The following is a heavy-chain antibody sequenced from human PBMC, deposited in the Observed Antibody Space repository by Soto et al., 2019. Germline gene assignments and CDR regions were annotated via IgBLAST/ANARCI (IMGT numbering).Heavy chain of an antibody. V-gene: IGHV1-24*01. D-gene: IGHD5-18*01. Sequence: QVHLVQSGTEVKKPGASVKVSCEVSGHTLNDLSIHWVRQAPGKGLEWMGGFNPEEEETIYAQKFQGRVTMTEDTTAETAYMELSSLRSDDTAVYYCAVVEGYNYGNDAFDVWGQGTVVTVSS. CDR2: FNPEEEET. J-gene: IGHJ3*01. CDR3: AVVEGYNYGNDAFDV. CDR1: GHTLNDLS.